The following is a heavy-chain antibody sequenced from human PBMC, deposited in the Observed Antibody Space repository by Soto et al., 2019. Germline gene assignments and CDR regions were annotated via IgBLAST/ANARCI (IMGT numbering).Heavy chain of an antibody. Sequence: ASVKVSCKASGYTFISYGISWVRQAPGQGLEWMGWISAYNDYTNYAQKLQGRVTMTTDTSTRIAYLELRSLRSDDTAVYYCAVSGSYSHGGDAFDIWGQGTMVTVSS. J-gene: IGHJ3*02. CDR3: AVSGSYSHGGDAFDI. CDR1: GYTFISYG. CDR2: ISAYNDYT. D-gene: IGHD1-26*01. V-gene: IGHV1-18*01.